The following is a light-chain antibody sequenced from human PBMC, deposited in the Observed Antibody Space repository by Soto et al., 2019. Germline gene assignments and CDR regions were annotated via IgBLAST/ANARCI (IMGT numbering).Light chain of an antibody. CDR2: GAS. Sequence: PGTLSLSAGDGVSLSCRASQPVPNNYLAWYQQKPDQAPRLLIFGASNRATGIPDRFGGSGSGTDFTLSISRLEPEDFAVYYCQQYGASPLTFGGGARLEVK. CDR1: QPVPNNY. CDR3: QQYGASPLT. V-gene: IGKV3-20*01. J-gene: IGKJ4*01.